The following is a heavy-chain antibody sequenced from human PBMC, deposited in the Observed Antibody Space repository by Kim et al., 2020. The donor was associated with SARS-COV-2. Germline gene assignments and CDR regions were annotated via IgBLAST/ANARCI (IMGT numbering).Heavy chain of an antibody. CDR3: ASRGDSWSGYYWNYAYGMDV. D-gene: IGHD3-3*01. CDR2: INTNNGNP. Sequence: ASVKVSCKASGYNFPTYSIVWVRQAPGQGLEWMGWINTNNGNPTYAQDFTGRVVFSLDTSANTAYLQISSLKPEDSAVYYCASRGDSWSGYYWNYAYGMDVGRQGTTVPVSS. J-gene: IGHJ6*01. V-gene: IGHV7-4-1*02. CDR1: GYNFPTYS.